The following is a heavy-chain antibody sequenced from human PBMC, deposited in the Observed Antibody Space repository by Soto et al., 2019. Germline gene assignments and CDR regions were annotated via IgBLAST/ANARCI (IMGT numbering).Heavy chain of an antibody. D-gene: IGHD2-2*01. CDR3: ARHRTKIVVVPVAPFDY. CDR2: IYSGTT. CDR1: GGSVSSGSYF. Sequence: SETLSLTCTVSGGSVSSGSYFWAWIRQPPGKGLEWIGTIYSGTTYYTPSLKSRVTISVDTSKNQFSLKLSSVTAADTAVYYCARHRTKIVVVPVAPFDYWGQGALVTVSS. J-gene: IGHJ4*02. V-gene: IGHV4-39*01.